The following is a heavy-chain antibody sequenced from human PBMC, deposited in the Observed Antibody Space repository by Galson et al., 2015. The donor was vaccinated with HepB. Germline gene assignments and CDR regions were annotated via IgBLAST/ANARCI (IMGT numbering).Heavy chain of an antibody. CDR3: TTAQYHDLWPDVFNI. J-gene: IGHJ3*02. Sequence: SLRLSCAASGFTFSDSAMHWVRQASGKGLEWVGRIRSKANSYATAYAASVKGRFTISRDDSKNTAYLQMNSLKTEDTAVYRCTTAQYHDLWPDVFNIWGQGTMVTVS. CDR2: IRSKANSYAT. D-gene: IGHD3-3*01. CDR1: GFTFSDSA. V-gene: IGHV3-73*01.